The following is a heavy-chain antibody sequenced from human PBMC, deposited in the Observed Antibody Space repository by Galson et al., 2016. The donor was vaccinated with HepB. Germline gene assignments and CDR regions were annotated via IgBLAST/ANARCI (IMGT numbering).Heavy chain of an antibody. Sequence: SLRLSCAASGFTFSSYGMHWVRQAPGKGLEWVAIIWYDGGKKYYADSVKGRFTISRDNSKYTLYLQMNNLRAEDTAVYYCARDPGFRNGMNVWGQGTTVTVSS. V-gene: IGHV3-33*01. J-gene: IGHJ6*02. CDR1: GFTFSSYG. CDR3: ARDPGFRNGMNV. CDR2: IWYDGGKK.